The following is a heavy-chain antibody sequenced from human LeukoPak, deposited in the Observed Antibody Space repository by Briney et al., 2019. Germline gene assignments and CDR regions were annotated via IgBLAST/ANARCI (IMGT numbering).Heavy chain of an antibody. D-gene: IGHD7-27*01. J-gene: IGHJ6*02. CDR2: INPNSGGT. CDR3: ARDELGTLYHYYGMDV. Sequence: GASVKVSCKASGYTFTGYYMHWVRQAPGQGLEWMGWINPNSGGTNYAQKFQDRVTMTRDTSISTAYMELSRLRSDDTAVYYCARDELGTLYHYYGMDVWGRGTTVTVSS. CDR1: GYTFTGYY. V-gene: IGHV1-2*02.